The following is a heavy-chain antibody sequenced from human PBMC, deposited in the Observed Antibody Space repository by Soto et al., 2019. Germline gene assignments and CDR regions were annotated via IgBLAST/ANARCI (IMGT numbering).Heavy chain of an antibody. Sequence: GESLKISCKGSGYYFPSYWIGWVRQMPGKGLEWMGIFYPGDSDTKYNPSFQGQVTISADKSITTTYLQWSSLKASDTAIYYCAASIFYYGMDVWGQGTTVTVSS. CDR2: FYPGDSDT. CDR3: AASIFYYGMDV. V-gene: IGHV5-51*01. CDR1: GYYFPSYW. J-gene: IGHJ6*02.